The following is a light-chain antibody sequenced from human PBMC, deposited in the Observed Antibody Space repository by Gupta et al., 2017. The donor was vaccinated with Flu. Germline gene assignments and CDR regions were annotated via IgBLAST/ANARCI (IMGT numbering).Light chain of an antibody. J-gene: IGKJ1*01. CDR3: QQGKSCPMT. V-gene: IGKV1-9*01. CDR2: ETS. Sequence: DIQLTQSPYFLSASVGDRVIITCRASQGIDSHLVWYQKKPGKAPKLLIYETSTLKSGVPSRFSGSGSGTEFTLTITSRQPEDFATYYCQQGKSCPMTFGRRTKVEIK. CDR1: QGIDSH.